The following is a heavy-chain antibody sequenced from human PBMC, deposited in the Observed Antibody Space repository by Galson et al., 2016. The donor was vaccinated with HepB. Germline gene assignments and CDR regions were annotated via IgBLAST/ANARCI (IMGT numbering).Heavy chain of an antibody. D-gene: IGHD5-18*01. V-gene: IGHV3-23*01. J-gene: IGHJ4*02. Sequence: SLRLSCAASAFTFSNYAMSWVRQAPGKGLEWVSSISGSGGTTYYANSVKGRFTISRGKSKNTLYLQMNSLRGEDTAVYYCAKDLDGYTYGYSYSDHWGQGALVTVSS. CDR1: AFTFSNYA. CDR3: AKDLDGYTYGYSYSDH. CDR2: ISGSGGTT.